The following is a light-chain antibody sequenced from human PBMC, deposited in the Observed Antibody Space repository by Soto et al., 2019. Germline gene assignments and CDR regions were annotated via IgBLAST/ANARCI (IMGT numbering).Light chain of an antibody. CDR1: SSDVGGYNY. CDR2: EVS. V-gene: IGLV2-14*01. J-gene: IGLJ1*01. CDR3: RSYTSSSTRV. Sequence: QSALTQPASVSGSPGQSITISCTGTSSDVGGYNYVSWYQQHPGKAPKLMIYEVSNRPSGVSNRFSGSKSGNTAYLTISGLQAEDESDYYCRSYTSSSTRVFGNGTKLTVL.